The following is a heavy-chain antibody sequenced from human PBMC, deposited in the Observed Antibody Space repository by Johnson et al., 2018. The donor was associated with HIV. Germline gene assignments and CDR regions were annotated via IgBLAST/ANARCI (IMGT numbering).Heavy chain of an antibody. D-gene: IGHD3-22*01. CDR3: ARYATYYYDSSGYHDAFDI. CDR2: IYSGGST. V-gene: IGHV3-66*03. Sequence: VQLVESGGGLIQPGGSLRLSCAASGFTVSSNYMSWVRQAPGKGLEWVSVIYSGGSTYYADSVKGRFTISRDNSKNTLYLQMNSLRAEDTAVYYCARYATYYYDSSGYHDAFDIWGQGTMVTVSS. CDR1: GFTVSSNY. J-gene: IGHJ3*02.